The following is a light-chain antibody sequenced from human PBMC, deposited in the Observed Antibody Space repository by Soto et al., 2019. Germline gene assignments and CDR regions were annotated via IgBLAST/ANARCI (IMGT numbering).Light chain of an antibody. CDR2: GNY. J-gene: IGLJ2*01. V-gene: IGLV1-40*01. CDR1: SSNIGAGYD. Sequence: QSVLTQPPSVSGAPGQKVTISCTGSSSNIGAGYDVHWYQQLPGTAPKLLIYGNYIRPSGVPDRFSGSKSGTSASLAFTGLQAEDEAVYYCQSYDTGLSVVFGGGTKLTVL. CDR3: QSYDTGLSVV.